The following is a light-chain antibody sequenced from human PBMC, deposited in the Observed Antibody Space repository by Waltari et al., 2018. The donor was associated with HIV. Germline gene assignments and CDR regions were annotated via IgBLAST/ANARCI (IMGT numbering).Light chain of an antibody. CDR1: SSDVGGYDS. V-gene: IGLV2-14*01. CDR3: SSFTSSITYV. CDR2: EVS. Sequence: QSALTQPASVSGSPGQSITISCTGTSSDVGGYDSASWYQQHPGKVPKLIIYEVSNRPSGISNRFSGSKSGNTASLTISGLQAEDEADYYCSSFTSSITYVFGTGTKVTVL. J-gene: IGLJ1*01.